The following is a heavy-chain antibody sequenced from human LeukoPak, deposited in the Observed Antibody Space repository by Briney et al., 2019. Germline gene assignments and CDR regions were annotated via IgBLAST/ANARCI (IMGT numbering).Heavy chain of an antibody. CDR2: ISYTGST. J-gene: IGHJ4*02. Sequence: SETLSLTCTVSGGSISSSIYYWGWIRQPPGKGLEWIGSISYTGSTYYNPSLKSRVTISVDTPKNQFSLKLNSVTAADTAVYYCAREFHDSSGYENYFDYWGQGTLVTVSS. V-gene: IGHV4-39*07. CDR1: GGSISSSIYY. D-gene: IGHD3-22*01. CDR3: AREFHDSSGYENYFDY.